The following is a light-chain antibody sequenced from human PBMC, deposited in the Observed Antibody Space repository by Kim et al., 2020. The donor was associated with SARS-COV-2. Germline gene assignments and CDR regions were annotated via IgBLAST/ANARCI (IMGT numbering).Light chain of an antibody. V-gene: IGLV3-21*04. J-gene: IGLJ2*01. CDR3: QVWDSTTHVL. CDR1: NIESKS. Sequence: PRKTAKLQWWGNNIESKSVHCYQSRPGQAPVPVIYYDSDRPSGIPERFSGSNSGNTATLTISKVEAGDEADYYCQVWDSTTHVLFGGGTQLTVL. CDR2: YDS.